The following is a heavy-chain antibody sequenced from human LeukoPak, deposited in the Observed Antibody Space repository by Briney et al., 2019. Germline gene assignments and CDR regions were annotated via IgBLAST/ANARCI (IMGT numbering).Heavy chain of an antibody. CDR1: GGSISSGGYY. Sequence: KPSETLSLTCTVSGGSISSGGYYWSWIRQHPGKGLEWIGYIYYSGGTYYNPSLKSRVTISVDTSKNQFSLKLSSVTAADTAVYYCARDTVDTAMGLEWFDPWGQGTLVTVSS. J-gene: IGHJ5*02. CDR3: ARDTVDTAMGLEWFDP. V-gene: IGHV4-31*03. CDR2: IYYSGGT. D-gene: IGHD5-18*01.